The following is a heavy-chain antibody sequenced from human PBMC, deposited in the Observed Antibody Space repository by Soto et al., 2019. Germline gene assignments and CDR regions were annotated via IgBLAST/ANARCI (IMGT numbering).Heavy chain of an antibody. CDR1: GGTFSSYT. D-gene: IGHD3-10*01. CDR3: ARDPGGDYYYYGMDV. V-gene: IGHV1-69*08. J-gene: IGHJ6*02. CDR2: IIPILGIA. Sequence: QVQLVQSGAEVKKPGSSVKVSCKASGGTFSSYTISWVRQAPGQGLEWMGRIIPILGIANYAQKFQGRVKITEHKSTSTAYMELSSLRSEDTAVYYCARDPGGDYYYYGMDVWGQGTTVTVSS.